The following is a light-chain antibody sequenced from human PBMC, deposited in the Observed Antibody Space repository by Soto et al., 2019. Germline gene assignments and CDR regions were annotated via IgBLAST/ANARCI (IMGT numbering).Light chain of an antibody. CDR3: QQRSNWPA. V-gene: IGKV3-11*01. CDR2: ETS. J-gene: IGKJ4*01. Sequence: EIVLTQSPATLSVSPGERVTLSCRASQSVGSSLAWYQQKPGQTPRLLMWETSVRATGIPARFTGSGSGTDFTLTISSLEPEDFAVYYCQQRSNWPAFGGGTKVEI. CDR1: QSVGSS.